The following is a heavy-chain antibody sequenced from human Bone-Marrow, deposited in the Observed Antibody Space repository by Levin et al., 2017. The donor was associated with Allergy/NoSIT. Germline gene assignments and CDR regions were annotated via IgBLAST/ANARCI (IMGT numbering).Heavy chain of an antibody. J-gene: IGHJ6*03. CDR1: GFTFSSYW. CDR3: ARGSRSIAALIYYYYYMDV. V-gene: IGHV3-74*01. D-gene: IGHD6-6*01. CDR2: INSDGSST. Sequence: PGGSLRLSCAASGFTFSSYWMHWVRQAPGKGLVWVSRINSDGSSTSYADSVKGRFTISRDNAKNTLYLQMNSLRAEDTAVYYCARGSRSIAALIYYYYYMDVWGKGTTVTVSS.